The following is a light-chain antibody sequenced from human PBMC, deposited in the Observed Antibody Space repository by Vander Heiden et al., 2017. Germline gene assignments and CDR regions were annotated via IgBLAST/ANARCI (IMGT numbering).Light chain of an antibody. CDR2: GVS. J-gene: IGKJ1*01. V-gene: IGKV3-20*01. CDR1: QSVSSTY. CDR3: LQDGRSPPT. Sequence: EIVLTQSPGTLSLSPGGRATLSCSPSQSVSSTYLVWYQQKPGLAPRLLIYGVSSRATGIPDRFSGSGSGTDFTLTISRLEPEDFAVYYYLQDGRSPPTFGQGTKVEIK.